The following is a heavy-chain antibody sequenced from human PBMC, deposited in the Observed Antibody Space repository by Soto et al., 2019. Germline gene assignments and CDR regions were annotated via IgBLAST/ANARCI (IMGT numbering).Heavy chain of an antibody. V-gene: IGHV2-5*02. J-gene: IGHJ5*02. D-gene: IGHD1-26*01. CDR2: IYWDDTK. CDR3: AHAYGGRSLS. Sequence: QIALKESGPTLVKPTQTLTLTCTCSGFSLTTDRVGVGWIRQPPGEALEWLAVIYWDDTKTYRPSLESRLTITKDTSKNQVALTMTNMYSVDTATYYCAHAYGGRSLSWGQGTLVTVYS. CDR1: GFSLTTDRVG.